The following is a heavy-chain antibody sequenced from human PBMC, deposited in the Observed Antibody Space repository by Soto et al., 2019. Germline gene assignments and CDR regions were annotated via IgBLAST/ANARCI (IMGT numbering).Heavy chain of an antibody. V-gene: IGHV3-74*01. CDR1: GFTFSSYW. CDR3: ARDGIRGSYYWDFDL. D-gene: IGHD3-10*01. Sequence: EVQLVESGGGLVQPGGSLRLSCEASGFTFSSYWMHWVRQAPGKGLVWVSRINSDGSRTTHADSVKGRFTISRDNAKNTLYLQMNSLRDEDTAVYYCARDGIRGSYYWDFDLWGRGTLVTVSS. J-gene: IGHJ2*01. CDR2: INSDGSRT.